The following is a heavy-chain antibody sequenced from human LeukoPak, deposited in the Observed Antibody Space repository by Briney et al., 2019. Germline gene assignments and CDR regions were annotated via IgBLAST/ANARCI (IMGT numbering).Heavy chain of an antibody. V-gene: IGHV3-21*01. CDR1: GFTFSNYS. CDR3: ARVKQQLVRLLGRDTTYYYYYYMDV. CDR2: ISSRSSYI. Sequence: AGGSLRLSCAASGFTFSNYSMNWVRQAPGKGLEWVSSISSRSSYIYYADSVKGRFTTSRDNAKNSLYLQMNSLRAEDAAVYFCARVKQQLVRLLGRDTTYYYYYYMDVWGKGTTVTVSS. J-gene: IGHJ6*03. D-gene: IGHD6-13*01.